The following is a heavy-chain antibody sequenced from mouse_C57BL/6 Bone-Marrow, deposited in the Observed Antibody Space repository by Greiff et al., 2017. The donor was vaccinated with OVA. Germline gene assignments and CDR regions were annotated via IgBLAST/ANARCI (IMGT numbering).Heavy chain of an antibody. D-gene: IGHD6-5*01. Sequence: QVQLQQPGPELVKPGASVKLSCKASGYTFTSYWMHWVKQRPGQGLEWIGNINPSNGGTNYNEKFKSTATLTVDKSSSPAYMQLSSLTSEDSAVYCCARLGPTWFAYWGQGTLVTVSA. CDR2: INPSNGGT. J-gene: IGHJ3*01. V-gene: IGHV1-53*01. CDR3: ARLGPTWFAY. CDR1: GYTFTSYW.